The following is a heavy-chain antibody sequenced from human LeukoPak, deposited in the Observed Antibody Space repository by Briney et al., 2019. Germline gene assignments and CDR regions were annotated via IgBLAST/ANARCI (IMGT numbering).Heavy chain of an antibody. Sequence: RGSLRLSCAASGFTFSSYARHWVRQAPGKGLEWVAVISYDGSNKYYADSVKGRFTISRDNSKNTLYLQMNSLRAEDTAVYYCAREFRPWGPLDYFDYWGQGTLVTVSS. CDR1: GFTFSSYA. CDR2: ISYDGSNK. CDR3: AREFRPWGPLDYFDY. J-gene: IGHJ4*02. V-gene: IGHV3-30-3*01. D-gene: IGHD3-16*01.